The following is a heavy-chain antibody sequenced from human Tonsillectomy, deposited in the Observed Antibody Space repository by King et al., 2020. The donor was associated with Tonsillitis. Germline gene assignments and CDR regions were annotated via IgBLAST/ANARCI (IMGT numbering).Heavy chain of an antibody. CDR1: GGTFSSYA. Sequence: QLVQSGAEVKKPGSSVKVSCKASGGTFSSYAISWVRQAPVQGLEWMGRIIPILVIANYAQKFQGRVTITADKSTSTAYMELSSLRSEDTAVYYCARVGAYCGGDCYNEPFDYWGQGTLVTVSS. V-gene: IGHV1-69*04. D-gene: IGHD2-21*02. J-gene: IGHJ4*02. CDR2: IIPILVIA. CDR3: ARVGAYCGGDCYNEPFDY.